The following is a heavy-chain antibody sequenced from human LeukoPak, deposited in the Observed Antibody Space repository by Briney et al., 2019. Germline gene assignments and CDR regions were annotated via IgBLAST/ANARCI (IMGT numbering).Heavy chain of an antibody. CDR2: IYYSGST. D-gene: IGHD3-3*01. J-gene: IGHJ4*02. CDR3: ARGSDYGAY. Sequence: ETLSLTCTVSRASISIYYWSWIRQPPGKGLEWIGYIYYSGSTNYNPSLKGRVTMSVDTSKNQFSLRLSSVTAADTAVYYCARGSDYGAYWGQGTLVTVAS. CDR1: RASISIYY. V-gene: IGHV4-59*01.